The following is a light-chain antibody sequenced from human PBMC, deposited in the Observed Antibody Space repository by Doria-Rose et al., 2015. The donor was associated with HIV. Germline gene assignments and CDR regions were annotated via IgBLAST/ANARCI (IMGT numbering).Light chain of an antibody. Sequence: TQSPGTLSLSPEERATPSCRASQRFSSTYLAWYQQKPGQAPSLLIYDGSTRATGIPDRFSASGSGTDFTLTINRLEPEDFALYYCHQYGTSWTFGQGTKVEI. CDR3: HQYGTSWT. CDR2: DGS. J-gene: IGKJ1*01. CDR1: QRFSSTY. V-gene: IGKV3-20*01.